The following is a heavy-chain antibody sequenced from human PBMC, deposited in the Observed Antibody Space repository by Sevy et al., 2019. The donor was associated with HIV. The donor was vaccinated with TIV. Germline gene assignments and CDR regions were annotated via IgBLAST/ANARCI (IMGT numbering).Heavy chain of an antibody. CDR3: ARETDNSARWLDP. V-gene: IGHV3-30*02. J-gene: IGHJ5*02. Sequence: GGSLRLSCAASGFTFNFHGMHWVHQAPGKGLEWVAFIWHDGSNKYMADSVKGRFTISRDNSKNTLFLQMNSLTVEDTAVYYCARETDNSARWLDPWGQGTLVTDSS. CDR2: IWHDGSNK. D-gene: IGHD4-4*01. CDR1: GFTFNFHG.